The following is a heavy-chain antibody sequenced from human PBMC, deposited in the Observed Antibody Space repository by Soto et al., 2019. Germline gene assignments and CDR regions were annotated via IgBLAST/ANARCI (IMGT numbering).Heavy chain of an antibody. J-gene: IGHJ4*02. D-gene: IGHD4-4*01. Sequence: QVQLQESGPGLVKPSQTLSLTCTVSGGSINSGGFYWSWIRQHPGKGLEWIGYIYYTGNTYYNPSLKSRVAISVDTSKNQFSLKLSSVTAADTAVYYCARKSAVTYYFDYWGQGSLVTVSS. CDR2: IYYTGNT. V-gene: IGHV4-31*03. CDR1: GGSINSGGFY. CDR3: ARKSAVTYYFDY.